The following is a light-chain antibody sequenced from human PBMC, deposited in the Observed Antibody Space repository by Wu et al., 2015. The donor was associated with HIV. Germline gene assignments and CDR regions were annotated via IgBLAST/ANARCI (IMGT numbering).Light chain of an antibody. Sequence: DIQMTQSPSSLSASVGDRVTISCQASHDINNNLNWYQQKPGKAPRLLIYGASNLETGVPSKFSGSGSGRDFTFTISSLQPEDIATYYCQQYDGDSYHLYTFGQGTKLEIK. J-gene: IGKJ2*01. CDR1: HDINNN. V-gene: IGKV1-33*01. CDR3: QQYDGDSYHLYT. CDR2: GAS.